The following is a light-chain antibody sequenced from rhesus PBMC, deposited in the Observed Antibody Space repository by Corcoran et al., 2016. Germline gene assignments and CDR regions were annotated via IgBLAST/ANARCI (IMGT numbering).Light chain of an antibody. CDR2: SAY. CDR3: QQYNDLLPT. CDR1: ESVGSY. V-gene: IGKV3-40*03. J-gene: IGKJ1*01. Sequence: EIVMTQSPATLSLSPGETATLSCRASESVGSYFAWSQQKPGQAPKLLVHSAYFRATGIPDRFSGSGSRTEVTLTISSLEPEDVGVYHCQQYNDLLPTFGQGTKVEIK.